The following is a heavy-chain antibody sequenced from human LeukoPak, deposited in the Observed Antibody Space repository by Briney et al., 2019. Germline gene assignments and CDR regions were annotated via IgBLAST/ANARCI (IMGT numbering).Heavy chain of an antibody. J-gene: IGHJ4*02. CDR3: ARGAYYYGSGSYYPFDY. D-gene: IGHD3-10*01. Sequence: SETLSLTCTVSGGSISSSSYYWGWIRQPPGKGLEWIGYIYYSGSTNYNPSLKSRVTISVDTSKNQFSLKLSSVTAADTAVYYCARGAYYYGSGSYYPFDYWGQGTLVTVSS. V-gene: IGHV4-61*05. CDR1: GGSISSSSYY. CDR2: IYYSGST.